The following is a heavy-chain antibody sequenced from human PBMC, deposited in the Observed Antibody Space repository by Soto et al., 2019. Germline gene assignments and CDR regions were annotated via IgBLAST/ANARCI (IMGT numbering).Heavy chain of an antibody. J-gene: IGHJ6*02. D-gene: IGHD5-12*01. CDR1: GYTLSTYG. CDR3: ARNDLQGYTHGMDV. V-gene: IGHV1-18*01. Sequence: QVQLVQSGAEVKKPGASVKVACKASGYTLSTYGITWVRQAPGQGLEWMGWISAYNVNTNNAQKFQGRVTVTRDTSTNIAYMELRSLRSDDTAVYYCARNDLQGYTHGMDVWGQGTTVTVSS. CDR2: ISAYNVNT.